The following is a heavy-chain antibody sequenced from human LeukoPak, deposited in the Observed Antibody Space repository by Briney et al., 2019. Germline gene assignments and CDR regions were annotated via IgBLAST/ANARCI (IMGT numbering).Heavy chain of an antibody. V-gene: IGHV3-21*01. CDR2: ISSSSSYI. CDR3: ARTIEEYCSGGSCYHYYFDY. J-gene: IGHJ4*02. D-gene: IGHD2-15*01. Sequence: GGSLRLSCAASGFTFSSYSMNWIRQAPGKGLEWVSSISSSSSYIYYADSVKGRFTISRDNAKNSLYLQMNSLRAEDTAVYYCARTIEEYCSGGSCYHYYFDYWGQGTLVTVSS. CDR1: GFTFSSYS.